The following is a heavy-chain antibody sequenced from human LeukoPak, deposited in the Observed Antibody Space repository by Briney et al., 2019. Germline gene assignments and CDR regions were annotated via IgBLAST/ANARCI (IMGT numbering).Heavy chain of an antibody. D-gene: IGHD3-22*01. CDR2: IYYSGST. Sequence: SETLSLTCTVSGGSISSSSYYWGWIRQPPGKGLEWIGSIYYSGSTYYNPSLKSRVTISVDTSKNQFSLKLSSVTAADTAVYYCARDRTGYYDSSGGSIDYWGQGTLVTVSS. CDR1: GGSISSSSYY. J-gene: IGHJ4*02. CDR3: ARDRTGYYDSSGGSIDY. V-gene: IGHV4-39*07.